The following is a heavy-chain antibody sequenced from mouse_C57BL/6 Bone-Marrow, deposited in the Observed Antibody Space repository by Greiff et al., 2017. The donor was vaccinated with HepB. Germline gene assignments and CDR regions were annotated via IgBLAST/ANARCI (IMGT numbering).Heavy chain of an antibody. D-gene: IGHD2-4*01. J-gene: IGHJ4*01. CDR2: IYPGNSDT. CDR1: GYTFTSYW. CDR3: TSYDYDVRNYAMDY. V-gene: IGHV1-5*01. Sequence: EVQLQQSGTVLARPGASVKMSCKTSGYTFTSYWMHWVKQRPGQGLEWIGAIYPGNSDTSYNQKFKGKAKLTAVTSASTAYMELSSLTNEDSAVYYCTSYDYDVRNYAMDYWGQGTSVTVSS.